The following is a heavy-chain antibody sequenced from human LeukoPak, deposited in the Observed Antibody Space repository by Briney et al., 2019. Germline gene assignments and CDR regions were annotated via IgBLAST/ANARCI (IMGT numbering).Heavy chain of an antibody. V-gene: IGHV3-48*02. D-gene: IGHD5-12*01. Sequence: PGGSLRLSCEGSAFIFSGHWMNWVRQAPGKGLDWVSYISSSSITIYYADSVKGRFTISRDNAKNSLYLQMNSLRDEDTAVYYCARGGSGYGDYSYFFGLDVWGQGTTVTVSS. CDR2: ISSSSITI. J-gene: IGHJ6*02. CDR3: ARGGSGYGDYSYFFGLDV. CDR1: AFIFSGHW.